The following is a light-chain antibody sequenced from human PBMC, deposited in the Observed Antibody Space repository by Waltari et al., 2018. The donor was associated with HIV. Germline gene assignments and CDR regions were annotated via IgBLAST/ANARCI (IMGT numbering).Light chain of an antibody. CDR3: QSADNSGTWV. CDR2: KDS. V-gene: IGLV3-25*03. CDR1: GIPKQH. Sequence: SYELTQPPSVSVSPGQTARITCSGAGIPKQHFYWYQQKPGQAPISGIYKDSERPSGIPERFSGSPSGTTVTLTISGVQAEDEADYYCQSADNSGTWVFGGGTKLTAL. J-gene: IGLJ3*02.